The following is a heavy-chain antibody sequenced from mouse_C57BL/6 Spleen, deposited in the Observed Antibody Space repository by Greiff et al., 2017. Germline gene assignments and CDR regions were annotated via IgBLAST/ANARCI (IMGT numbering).Heavy chain of an antibody. CDR2: INPSNGGT. CDR1: GYTFTSYW. V-gene: IGHV1-53*01. D-gene: IGHD3-2*02. J-gene: IGHJ4*01. CDR3: ALDSSGYVGYAMDY. Sequence: QVHVKQPGTELVKPGASVKLSCKASGYTFTSYWMHWVKQRPGQGLEWIGNINPSNGGTNYNEKFKSKATLTVDKSSSTAYMQLSSLTSEDSAVYYCALDSSGYVGYAMDYWGQGTSVTVSS.